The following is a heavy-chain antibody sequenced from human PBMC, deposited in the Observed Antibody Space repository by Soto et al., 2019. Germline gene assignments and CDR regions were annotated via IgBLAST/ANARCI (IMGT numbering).Heavy chain of an antibody. CDR1: GGTFSTFG. CDR3: ARTAPMDAGDKYYYDF. V-gene: IGHV1-69*13. D-gene: IGHD3-16*01. Sequence: SVQVSCKTSGGTFSTFGISWVRQAPGQGLEWMGGIIPFFGTAEYSQKFEDRITITADESTNTVYMDLRSLTSEDTAIYYCARTAPMDAGDKYYYDFWGQGALVTVSS. J-gene: IGHJ4*02. CDR2: IIPFFGTA.